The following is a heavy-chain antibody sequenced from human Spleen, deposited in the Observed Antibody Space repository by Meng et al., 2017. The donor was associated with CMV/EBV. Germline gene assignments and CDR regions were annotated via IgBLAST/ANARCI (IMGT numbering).Heavy chain of an antibody. CDR3: ARGFGSSTSRGKFDL. CDR1: GGSFSGYY. CDR2: INHSGST. Sequence: YGGSFSGYYWSWIRQPPGKGLEWIGEINHSGSTNYNPSLKSRVTISVDTSKNQFSLKLSSVTAADTAVYYCARGFGSSTSRGKFDLWGRGTLVTVSS. D-gene: IGHD6-13*01. V-gene: IGHV4-34*01. J-gene: IGHJ2*01.